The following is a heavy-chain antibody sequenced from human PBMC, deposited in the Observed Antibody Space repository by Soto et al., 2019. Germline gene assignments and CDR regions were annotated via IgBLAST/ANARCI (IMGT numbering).Heavy chain of an antibody. Sequence: GGSLRLSCAASGFTFSSDWMHWVRQAPGKGLVWVSRINTDGSSTSYADSVKGRFTISRDNAKNTLYLQMNSLRAEDTAVYYCARRSAMVNFDYWGQGTLVTVSS. D-gene: IGHD5-18*01. J-gene: IGHJ4*02. CDR1: GFTFSSDW. CDR3: ARRSAMVNFDY. V-gene: IGHV3-74*01. CDR2: INTDGSST.